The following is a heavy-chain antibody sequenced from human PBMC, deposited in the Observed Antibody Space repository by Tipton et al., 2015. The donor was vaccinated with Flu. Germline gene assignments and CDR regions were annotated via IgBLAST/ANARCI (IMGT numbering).Heavy chain of an antibody. V-gene: IGHV4-59*01. CDR1: GGSFSGYY. Sequence: TLSLTCAVYGGSFSGYYWSWIRQPPGKGLEWIGYIYYSGSTNYNPSLKSRVTISVDTSKNQFSLKLSSVTAADTAVYYCARGGGYYYYYYMDVWGKGTTVTVSS. J-gene: IGHJ6*03. CDR3: ARGGGYYYYYYMDV. D-gene: IGHD3-16*01. CDR2: IYYSGST.